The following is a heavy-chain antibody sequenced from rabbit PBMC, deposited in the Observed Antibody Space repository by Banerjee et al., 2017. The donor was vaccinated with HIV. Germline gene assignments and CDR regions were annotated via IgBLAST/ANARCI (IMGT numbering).Heavy chain of an antibody. CDR2: IFTNRIIT. CDR1: GFSFSNKYV. D-gene: IGHD4-1*01. Sequence: QEQLEESGGDLVKPEGSLTLTCTASGFSFSNKYVMCWVRQAPGKGLELIACIFTNRIITWYASWVNGRFTISKTSSTTVTLQMTSLTAADTATYFCVRDLAGVIGWNFGLWGPGTLVTVS. CDR3: VRDLAGVIGWNFGL. J-gene: IGHJ4*01. V-gene: IGHV1S45*01.